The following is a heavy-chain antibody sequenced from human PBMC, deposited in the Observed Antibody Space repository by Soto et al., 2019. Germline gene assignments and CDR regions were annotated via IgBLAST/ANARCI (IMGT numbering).Heavy chain of an antibody. CDR3: AKNYYYGSGSYYTHFDY. J-gene: IGHJ4*02. CDR2: ISGSGGST. V-gene: IGHV3-23*01. Sequence: GGSLRLSCAASGFTFSSYAMSWVRQAPGKGLEWVSAISGSGGSTYYAGSVKGRFTISRDNSKNTLYLQMNSLRAEDTAVYYCAKNYYYGSGSYYTHFDYWGQGTLVTVSS. CDR1: GFTFSSYA. D-gene: IGHD3-10*01.